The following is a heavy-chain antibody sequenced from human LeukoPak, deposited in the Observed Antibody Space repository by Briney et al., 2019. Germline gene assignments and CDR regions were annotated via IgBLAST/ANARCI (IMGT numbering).Heavy chain of an antibody. D-gene: IGHD1-26*01. Sequence: SETLSLTCTVSGGSISSYYWSWIRQPPGKGLEWIGYIYYSGSTNYNPSLKSRVTISVDTSKNQFSLKLSSVTAADTAVYYCARASGVSGSYYFDYWGQGTLVTVSS. CDR1: GGSISSYY. CDR3: ARASGVSGSYYFDY. CDR2: IYYSGST. J-gene: IGHJ4*02. V-gene: IGHV4-59*01.